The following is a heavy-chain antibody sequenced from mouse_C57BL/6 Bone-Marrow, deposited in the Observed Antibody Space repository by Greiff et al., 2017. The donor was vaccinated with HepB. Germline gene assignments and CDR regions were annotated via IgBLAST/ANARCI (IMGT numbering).Heavy chain of an antibody. D-gene: IGHD2-3*01. J-gene: IGHJ4*01. Sequence: VQVVESGAELARPGASVKLSCKASGYTFTSYGISWVKQRTGQGLEWIGEIYPRSGNTYYNEKFKGKATLTADKSSSTAYMELRSLTSEDSAVYYCARGGGWLLRGYAMDYWGQGTSVTVSS. CDR2: IYPRSGNT. CDR3: ARGGGWLLRGYAMDY. CDR1: GYTFTSYG. V-gene: IGHV1-81*01.